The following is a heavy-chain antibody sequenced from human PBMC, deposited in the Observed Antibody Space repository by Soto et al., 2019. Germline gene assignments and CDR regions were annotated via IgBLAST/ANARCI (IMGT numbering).Heavy chain of an antibody. Sequence: EVQLVESGGGLVQPGGSLRLSCAASGFTFSSYWMGWVRQAPGKGLEWVANIKPDGSAKYYVDSVKGRFTISRDNAKNSLYLQMDSLRAEDTAVYYCAGRGISVSYYGGVYWGQGTLVTVSS. V-gene: IGHV3-7*01. CDR2: IKPDGSAK. D-gene: IGHD3-3*01. CDR3: AGRGISVSYYGGVY. CDR1: GFTFSSYW. J-gene: IGHJ4*02.